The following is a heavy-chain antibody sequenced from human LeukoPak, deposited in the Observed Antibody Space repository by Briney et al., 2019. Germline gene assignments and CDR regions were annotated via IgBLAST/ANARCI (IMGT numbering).Heavy chain of an antibody. J-gene: IGHJ4*02. V-gene: IGHV4-39*07. CDR2: IFYSGST. CDR1: SGSISTSNYY. Sequence: SETLSLTCTVSSGSISTSNYYWGWVRQPPGKALEWIGNIFYSGSTYYSPSLKSRFTISLDTSKNQFSLKLTSVTAADTAVYYCARVKYYYDSSGYYYMDWGQGTLVTVSS. D-gene: IGHD3-22*01. CDR3: ARVKYYYDSSGYYYMD.